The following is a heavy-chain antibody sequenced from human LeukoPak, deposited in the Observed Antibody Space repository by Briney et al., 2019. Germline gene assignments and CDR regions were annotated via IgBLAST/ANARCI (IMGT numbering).Heavy chain of an antibody. CDR3: ARGYNLFDY. V-gene: IGHV4-34*01. D-gene: IGHD5-24*01. CDR2: INHSGST. CDR1: GGSFSGYY. J-gene: IGHJ4*02. Sequence: SETLSLTCAVYGGSFSGYYLSWIRQPQGKGLEWIGEINHSGSTNYNPSLKSRVTISVDTSKNQFSLKLSSVTAADTAVYYCARGYNLFDYWGQGALVTVSS.